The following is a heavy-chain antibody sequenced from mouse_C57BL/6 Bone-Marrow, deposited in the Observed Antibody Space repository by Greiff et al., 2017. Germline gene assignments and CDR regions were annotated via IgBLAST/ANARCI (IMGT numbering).Heavy chain of an antibody. Sequence: EVKVVESGGGLVQPGESLKLSCESNEYEFPSPDMSWVRKTPEKRLELVAAINSDGGSTYYPDTMERRFIISRDNAKKNLYLQMSSLRSEDTAVYYCSRHRDGYDGYFDVWGTGTTVTVSS. V-gene: IGHV5-2*01. CDR3: SRHRDGYDGYFDV. CDR1: EYEFPSPD. J-gene: IGHJ1*03. CDR2: INSDGGST. D-gene: IGHD2-2*01.